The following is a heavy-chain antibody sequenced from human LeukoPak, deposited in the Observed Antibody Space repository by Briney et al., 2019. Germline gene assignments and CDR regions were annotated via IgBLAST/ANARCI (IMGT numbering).Heavy chain of an antibody. CDR3: GRAMDV. Sequence: GGSLRLSCAASGFTFSNYWMGWVRQAPGKGLEWVANIKFDGNDKFYVDSVKGRFTISRDNAKNSLYLQMNSLRAEDTAVYYCGRAMDVWGQGTTVTVSS. CDR1: GFTFSNYW. CDR2: IKFDGNDK. J-gene: IGHJ6*02. V-gene: IGHV3-7*04.